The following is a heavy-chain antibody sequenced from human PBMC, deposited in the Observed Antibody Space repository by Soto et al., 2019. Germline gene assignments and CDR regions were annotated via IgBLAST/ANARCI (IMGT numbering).Heavy chain of an antibody. CDR3: SAGRTDIGVGWWV. Sequence: SVKVSCEASGSGFISSGIQWVRQAHGQRLEWIGWIVVAGGQTNYAQNFRGRVAITRDTSTATAYIELTGLTSADTAVYFCSAGRTDIGVGWWVWGEVTTDTVSS. D-gene: IGHD2-15*01. CDR1: GSGFISSG. V-gene: IGHV1-58*02. J-gene: IGHJ6*04. CDR2: IVVAGGQT.